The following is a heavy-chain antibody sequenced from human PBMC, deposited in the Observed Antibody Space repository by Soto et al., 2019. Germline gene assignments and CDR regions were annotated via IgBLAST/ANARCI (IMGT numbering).Heavy chain of an antibody. CDR3: ARGETGITGTTVY. CDR2: INPNSGGT. V-gene: IGHV1-2*02. CDR1: GYTFTGYY. Sequence: ASVKVSCKASGYTFTGYYMHWVRQAPGQGLEWMGWINPNSGGTNYAQKFQGRVTMTRDTSISTAYMELSRLRSDDTAVYYCARGETGITGTTVYWGQGILVTVS. J-gene: IGHJ4*02. D-gene: IGHD1-20*01.